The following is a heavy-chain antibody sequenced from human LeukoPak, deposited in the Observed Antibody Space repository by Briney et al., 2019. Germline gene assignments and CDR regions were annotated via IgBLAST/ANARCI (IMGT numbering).Heavy chain of an antibody. CDR2: IKEDGTKR. CDR1: GITFSRHW. Sequence: GGSLRLSCVASGITFSRHWMTWVRQAPGKGLEWVANIKEDGTKRNYVDSVKGRFTISRDNSKSTLYLQMDSLRAEDTAVYYCASPNSMAGTHYFHYWGQGTLVTVSS. CDR3: ASPNSMAGTHYFHY. D-gene: IGHD6-19*01. V-gene: IGHV3-7*01. J-gene: IGHJ4*02.